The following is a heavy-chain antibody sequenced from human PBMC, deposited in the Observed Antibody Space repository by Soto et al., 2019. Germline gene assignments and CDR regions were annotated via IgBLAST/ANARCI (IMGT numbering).Heavy chain of an antibody. Sequence: PSETLSLTCTVSGGSISSYYWSWIRQPPGKGLEWIGYIYYSGSTNYNPSLKSRVTISVDTSKNQFSLKLSSVTAADTAVYYCARGRRIVVVPAAPYYYYGMDVWGQGTTVNVSS. D-gene: IGHD2-2*01. CDR3: ARGRRIVVVPAAPYYYYGMDV. CDR1: GGSISSYY. J-gene: IGHJ6*02. CDR2: IYYSGST. V-gene: IGHV4-59*01.